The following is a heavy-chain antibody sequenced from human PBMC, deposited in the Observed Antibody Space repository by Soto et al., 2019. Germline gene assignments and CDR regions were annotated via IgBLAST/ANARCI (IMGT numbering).Heavy chain of an antibody. V-gene: IGHV1-69*13. CDR3: ARLKMYSSIWSPHYYYCGMDV. Sequence: SVKVSCKASGGTFSSYAISWVRQAPGQGLEWMGGIIPIFGTANYAQKFQGRVTITADESTSTAYMELSSLRSEDTAVYYCARLKMYSSIWSPHYYYCGMDVWGQGXTVTVYS. D-gene: IGHD6-13*01. J-gene: IGHJ6*02. CDR1: GGTFSSYA. CDR2: IIPIFGTA.